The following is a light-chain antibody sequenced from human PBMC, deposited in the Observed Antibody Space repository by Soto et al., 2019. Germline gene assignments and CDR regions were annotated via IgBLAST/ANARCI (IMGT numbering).Light chain of an antibody. CDR3: SSYTSSSTLV. J-gene: IGLJ1*01. CDR2: EVS. V-gene: IGLV2-14*01. CDR1: SSDVGGYNY. Sequence: QSALTQPASVSGSPGPSITISCTGTSSDVGGYNYVSWYQQHPGKAPKLMIYEVSNRPSGVSNRCSGSKSGNTSSLTISGLQAEDEADYYCSSYTSSSTLVFGTGTKVTVL.